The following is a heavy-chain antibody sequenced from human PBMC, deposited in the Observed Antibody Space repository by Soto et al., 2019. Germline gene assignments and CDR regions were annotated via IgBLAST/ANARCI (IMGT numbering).Heavy chain of an antibody. Sequence: SETLSLTCTVSGGSITSSSYYWGWIRQPPGKGLEWIGSIYYSGSTYYNPSLKSRVTISVDTSRDPFSLKLSSVTAADTAVYYCATQEVGGTYVYTFDPWGQGTLVTVSS. V-gene: IGHV4-39*01. CDR1: GGSITSSSYY. CDR3: ATQEVGGTYVYTFDP. J-gene: IGHJ5*02. CDR2: IYYSGST. D-gene: IGHD1-26*01.